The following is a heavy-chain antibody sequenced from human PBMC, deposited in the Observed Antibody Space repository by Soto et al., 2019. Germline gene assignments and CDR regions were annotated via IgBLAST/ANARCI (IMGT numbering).Heavy chain of an antibody. V-gene: IGHV3-13*01. CDR3: ARGAGSGKEDAFDI. CDR1: GFTFSSYD. Sequence: GGSLRLSCAAPGFTFSSYDMHWVRQATGKGLEWVSAIGTAGDTYYPGSVKGRFTISRENAKNSLYLQMNSLRAGDTAVYYCARGAGSGKEDAFDIWGQGTMVTVSS. J-gene: IGHJ3*02. D-gene: IGHD3-10*01. CDR2: IGTAGDT.